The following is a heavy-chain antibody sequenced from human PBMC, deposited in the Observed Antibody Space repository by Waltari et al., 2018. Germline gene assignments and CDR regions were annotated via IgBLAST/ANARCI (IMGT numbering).Heavy chain of an antibody. CDR3: ARAGKRRLSGSYYVDFDY. D-gene: IGHD1-26*01. CDR1: GFTFSSYA. CDR2: ISYDGSNK. J-gene: IGHJ4*02. V-gene: IGHV3-30-3*01. Sequence: QVQLVESGGGVVQPGRSLRLSCAASGFTFSSYAMHWVRQAPGKGLEWVAVISYDGSNKYYADAVKGRFTISRDNSKNTLYLQMNSLRAEDTAVYYCARAGKRRLSGSYYVDFDYWGQGALVTVSS.